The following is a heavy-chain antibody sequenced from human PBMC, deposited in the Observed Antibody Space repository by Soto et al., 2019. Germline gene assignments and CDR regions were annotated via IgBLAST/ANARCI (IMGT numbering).Heavy chain of an antibody. CDR1: GFTFSSYA. D-gene: IGHD2-2*01. V-gene: IGHV3-23*01. J-gene: IGHJ4*02. CDR3: AKESLSRVHSKFHPPAKTAADY. Sequence: GGSLRLSCAASGFTFSSYAMSWVRQAPGKGLEWVSAISGSGGSTYYADSVKGRFTISRDNSKNTLYLQMNSLRAEDTAVYYCAKESLSRVHSKFHPPAKTAADYWGQGTLVTVSS. CDR2: ISGSGGST.